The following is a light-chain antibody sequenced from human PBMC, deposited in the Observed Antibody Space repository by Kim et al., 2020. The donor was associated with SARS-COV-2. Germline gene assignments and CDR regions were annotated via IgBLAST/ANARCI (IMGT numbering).Light chain of an antibody. CDR1: QHISNY. Sequence: DIQMTQSPSSLSASVGDTVTITCRASQHISNYLAWYQQKPGKVPKLLVYAASTLQSGVPSRFSGSGSGTDFTLTISSLQPEDIATYYCQKYDGAPWTFGQGTKVDIK. CDR2: AAS. J-gene: IGKJ1*01. V-gene: IGKV1-27*01. CDR3: QKYDGAPWT.